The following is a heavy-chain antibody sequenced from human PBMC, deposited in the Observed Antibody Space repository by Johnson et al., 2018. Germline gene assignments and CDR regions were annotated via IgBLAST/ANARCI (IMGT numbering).Heavy chain of an antibody. Sequence: EVQLLESGGGLVQPGGSLRLSCAASGFTFSSYSMNWVRQAPGKGLEWVSSISSSSSYIYNADSMKGRFTISRDNAKNSLHLQRKSLRAGDTAVYYCARSQAASYGDYVGAEYFQHWGQGTLVTGSS. CDR2: ISSSSSYI. CDR3: ARSQAASYGDYVGAEYFQH. V-gene: IGHV3-21*01. D-gene: IGHD4-17*01. CDR1: GFTFSSYS. J-gene: IGHJ1*01.